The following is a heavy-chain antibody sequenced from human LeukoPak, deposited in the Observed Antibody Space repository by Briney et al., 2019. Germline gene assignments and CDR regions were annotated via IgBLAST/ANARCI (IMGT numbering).Heavy chain of an antibody. CDR2: IWYDGRNT. D-gene: IGHD4-17*01. CDR1: GFTFSSYG. J-gene: IGHJ4*02. V-gene: IGHV3-30*02. Sequence: PGGSLRLSCAASGFTFSSYGMHWVRQAPGKGLEWVPFIWYDGRNTYYADSLGGRFTISRDNSKNTLYLQMNSLRVEDTAVYYCAKFYDYGDSRGYFDYWGQGTLVTVSS. CDR3: AKFYDYGDSRGYFDY.